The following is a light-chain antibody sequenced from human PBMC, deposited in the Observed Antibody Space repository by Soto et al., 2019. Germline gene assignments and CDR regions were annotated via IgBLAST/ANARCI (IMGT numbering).Light chain of an antibody. CDR3: QQRKSYPIT. CDR2: AAS. J-gene: IGKJ5*01. CDR1: QAINTY. V-gene: IGKV1-9*01. Sequence: DIQLTQSPSFLSASVGARVTITCRASQAINTYLAWYQQKPGKAPKLLIFAASTLQNGVPSRFSGSGSGTEFTVTITSLQPEDFATYYCQQRKSYPITFGQGTRLEIK.